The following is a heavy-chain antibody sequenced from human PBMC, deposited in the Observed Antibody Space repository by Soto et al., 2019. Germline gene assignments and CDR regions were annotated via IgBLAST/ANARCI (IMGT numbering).Heavy chain of an antibody. CDR1: GGSFSGYY. V-gene: IGHV4-34*01. J-gene: IGHJ4*02. CDR2: INHSGST. Sequence: PSETLSLTCAVYGGSFSGYYWSWIRQPPGKGLEWIGEINHSGSTNYNPSLKSRVTISVDTSKNQFSLKLSSVTAADTAVYYCARDLLWFGELRFDYWGQGTLVTVSS. D-gene: IGHD3-10*01. CDR3: ARDLLWFGELRFDY.